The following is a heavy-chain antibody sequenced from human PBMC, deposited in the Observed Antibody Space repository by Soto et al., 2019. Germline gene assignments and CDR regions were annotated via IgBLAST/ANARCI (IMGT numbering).Heavy chain of an antibody. V-gene: IGHV4-34*01. CDR3: ARGLQADGGYSYGTPPNFDY. D-gene: IGHD5-18*01. Sequence: SETLSLTCAVYGGSFSGYYWSWIRQPPRKGLEWIGEINHSGSTNYNPSLKSRVTISVDTSKNQFSLKLSSVTAADTAVYYCARGLQADGGYSYGTPPNFDYWGQGTLVTVSS. CDR1: GGSFSGYY. CDR2: INHSGST. J-gene: IGHJ4*02.